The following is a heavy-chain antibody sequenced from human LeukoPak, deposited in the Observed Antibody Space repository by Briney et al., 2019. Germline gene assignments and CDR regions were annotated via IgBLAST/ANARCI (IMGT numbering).Heavy chain of an antibody. V-gene: IGHV3-21*01. D-gene: IGHD5-24*01. CDR3: ARGTMATIRFDY. Sequence: GGSLRLSCAASGFTFSSYTMNWVRQAPGKGPEWVSSIDSTSGYIYYADSVKGRFTISRDNAKNSLYLQMNSLRAEDTAVYYCARGTMATIRFDYWGQGTLVTVSS. CDR2: IDSTSGYI. CDR1: GFTFSSYT. J-gene: IGHJ4*02.